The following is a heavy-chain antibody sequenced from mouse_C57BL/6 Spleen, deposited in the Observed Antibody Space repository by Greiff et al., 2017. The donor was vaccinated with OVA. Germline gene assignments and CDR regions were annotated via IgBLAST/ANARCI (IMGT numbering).Heavy chain of an antibody. CDR1: GYSITSGYY. D-gene: IGHD1-1*01. V-gene: IGHV3-6*01. CDR3: ARFTTVVAGFDY. Sequence: DVKLQESGPGLVKPSQSLSLTCSVTGYSITSGYYWNWIRQFPGNKLEWMGYISYDGSNNYNPSLKNRISITRDTSKNQFFLKLNSVTTEDTATYYCARFTTVVAGFDYWGQGTTLTVSS. CDR2: ISYDGSN. J-gene: IGHJ2*01.